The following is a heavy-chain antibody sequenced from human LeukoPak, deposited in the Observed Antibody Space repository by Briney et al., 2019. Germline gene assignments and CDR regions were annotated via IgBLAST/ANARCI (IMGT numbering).Heavy chain of an antibody. CDR2: IYYSGST. CDR3: ARDTYYDFWSGYYSGGLDY. J-gene: IGHJ4*02. CDR1: GGSLSSYY. V-gene: IGHV4-59*01. D-gene: IGHD3-3*01. Sequence: SETLSLTCTVSGGSLSSYYWSWIRQPPGKGLEWIGYIYYSGSTNYNPSLKSRVTISVDTSKNQFSLKLSSVTAADTAVYYCARDTYYDFWSGYYSGGLDYWGQGTLVTVSS.